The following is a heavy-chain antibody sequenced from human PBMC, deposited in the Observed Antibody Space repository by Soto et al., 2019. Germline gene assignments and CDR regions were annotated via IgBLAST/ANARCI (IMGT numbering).Heavy chain of an antibody. J-gene: IGHJ6*02. V-gene: IGHV3-30-3*01. CDR2: ISYDGSNK. D-gene: IGHD6-13*01. Sequence: GGSLRLSCAASGFTFSSYAMHWVRQAPGKGLEWVAVISYDGSNKYYADSVKGRFTISRDNSKNTLYLQMNSLRAEDTAVYYCARDGPLRGSWYDYYGMDVWGQGTTVTVSS. CDR3: ARDGPLRGSWYDYYGMDV. CDR1: GFTFSSYA.